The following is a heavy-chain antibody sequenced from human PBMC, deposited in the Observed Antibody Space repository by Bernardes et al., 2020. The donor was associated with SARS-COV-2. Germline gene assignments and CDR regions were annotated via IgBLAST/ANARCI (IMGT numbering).Heavy chain of an antibody. V-gene: IGHV3-23*01. Sequence: GGSLRLSCEASGFVFRSYAMNWVRLAPGKGLEWVSTISGTGERTYHTDSVKGRFTISRDNSKNTVYLQMNGLRVDDTALYYCTKSSWSGYSWGQGTLVTVAS. CDR1: GFVFRSYA. J-gene: IGHJ4*02. CDR3: TKSSWSGYS. CDR2: ISGTGERT. D-gene: IGHD3-3*01.